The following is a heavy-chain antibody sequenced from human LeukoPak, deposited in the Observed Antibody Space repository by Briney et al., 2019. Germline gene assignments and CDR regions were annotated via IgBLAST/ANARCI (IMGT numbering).Heavy chain of an antibody. CDR1: GDSISRYY. Sequence: SETLSLTCTVSGDSISRYYWSWIRQPPGKGLEWIGYISYRGGTNYNPPLKSRVTISLDTSKNQFSLKLTSVTAADTAVYYCARGGGCTTSSCDFDHWGQGTLVTVSS. CDR2: ISYRGGT. CDR3: ARGGGCTTSSCDFDH. D-gene: IGHD2-2*01. V-gene: IGHV4-59*01. J-gene: IGHJ4*02.